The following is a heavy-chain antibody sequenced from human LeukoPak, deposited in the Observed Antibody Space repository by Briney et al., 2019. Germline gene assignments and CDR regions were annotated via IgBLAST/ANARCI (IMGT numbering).Heavy chain of an antibody. CDR1: GGSFSGYY. D-gene: IGHD3-3*01. J-gene: IGHJ5*02. V-gene: IGHV4-34*01. CDR3: ARGRKYYDFWSGQDTNWFDP. Sequence: SETLSLTCAVYGGSFSGYYWSWIRQPPGKGLEWIGEINHSGSTNYNPSLKSRVTISVDTSKNQFSLKLSSVTAADTAVYYCARGRKYYDFWSGQDTNWFDPWGQGTLVTVSS. CDR2: INHSGST.